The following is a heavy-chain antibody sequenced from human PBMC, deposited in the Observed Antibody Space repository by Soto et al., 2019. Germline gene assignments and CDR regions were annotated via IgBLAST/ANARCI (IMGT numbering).Heavy chain of an antibody. CDR1: GFTFSSYS. D-gene: IGHD2-2*01. J-gene: IGHJ6*02. CDR2: ISSSSSYI. V-gene: IGHV3-21*01. Sequence: GGSLRLSCAASGFTFSSYSMNWVRQAPGKGLEWVSSISSSSSYIYYADSVKGRFTISRDNAKNSLYLQMNSLRAEDTAVYYCARDPGGRNIVVVPAAPHPNYGMDVWGQGTTVTVSS. CDR3: ARDPGGRNIVVVPAAPHPNYGMDV.